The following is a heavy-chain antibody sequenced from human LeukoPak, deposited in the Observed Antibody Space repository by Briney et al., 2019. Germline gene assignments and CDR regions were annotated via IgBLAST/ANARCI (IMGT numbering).Heavy chain of an antibody. CDR3: ATEAIVVVTARDYWYFDL. Sequence: GASVKVSCKTSGFTFTSYGFIWVRQAPGQGLAWMGRIIPILGIPNYAQKFQGRVTITADKSTTTAYMELSSLRSEDTAVYYCATEAIVVVTARDYWYFDLWGRGTLVTVSS. CDR1: GFTFTSYG. J-gene: IGHJ2*01. V-gene: IGHV1-69*04. CDR2: IIPILGIP. D-gene: IGHD2-21*02.